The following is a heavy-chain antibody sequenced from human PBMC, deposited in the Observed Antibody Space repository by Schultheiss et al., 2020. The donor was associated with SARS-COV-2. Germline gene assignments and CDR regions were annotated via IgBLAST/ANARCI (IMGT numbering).Heavy chain of an antibody. CDR1: GGSISSYY. Sequence: SETLSLTCTVSGGSISSYYWSWIRQPPGKGLEWIGYIYYSGSTNYNPSLKSRVTISVDTSKNQFSLKLSSVTAADTAVYYCARIGHSSGLYYFDYWGQGTLVTFSS. D-gene: IGHD6-19*01. CDR2: IYYSGST. J-gene: IGHJ4*02. V-gene: IGHV4-59*08. CDR3: ARIGHSSGLYYFDY.